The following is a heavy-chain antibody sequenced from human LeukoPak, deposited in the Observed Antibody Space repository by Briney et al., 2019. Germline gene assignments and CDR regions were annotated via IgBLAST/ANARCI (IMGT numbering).Heavy chain of an antibody. CDR3: ARVMNRGVVFDY. J-gene: IGHJ4*02. V-gene: IGHV4-30-2*01. CDR2: IYHSGRT. Sequence: SETLSLTCAVSSGSISSDDYSWSWIRQPPGKGLEWIGYIYHSGRTHYNPSLKSRVTISVDRSKNQFSLKLSSVTAADTAVYYCARVMNRGVVFDYWGQGTLVTVS. D-gene: IGHD3-10*01. CDR1: SGSISSDDYS.